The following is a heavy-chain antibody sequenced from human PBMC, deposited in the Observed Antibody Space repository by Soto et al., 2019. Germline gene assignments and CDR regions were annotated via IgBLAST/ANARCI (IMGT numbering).Heavy chain of an antibody. V-gene: IGHV3-33*01. Sequence: GGSLRLSCEASGFTFSSYGMHWVRQAPGKGLEGVAVIWYDGSNKYYADSVKGGFTISRDDSKNTLYLQMNSLRAEDTAFYYCARANYYDISPCHYWGQGTLVTVSS. CDR3: ARANYYDISPCHY. D-gene: IGHD3-22*01. CDR2: IWYDGSNK. CDR1: GFTFSSYG. J-gene: IGHJ4*02.